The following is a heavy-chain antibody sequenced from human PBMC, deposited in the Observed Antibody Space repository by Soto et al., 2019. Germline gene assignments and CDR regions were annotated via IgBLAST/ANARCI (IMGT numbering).Heavy chain of an antibody. CDR1: GYTFTSYG. D-gene: IGHD6-19*01. Sequence: ASVKVSCKASGYTFTSYGISWVRKAPGQGLEWMGWISAYNGNTNYAQKLQGRVTMTTDTSTSTAYMELRSLRSDDTAVYYCARDLAVAGTFDYWGQGTLVTVSS. CDR3: ARDLAVAGTFDY. CDR2: ISAYNGNT. V-gene: IGHV1-18*01. J-gene: IGHJ4*02.